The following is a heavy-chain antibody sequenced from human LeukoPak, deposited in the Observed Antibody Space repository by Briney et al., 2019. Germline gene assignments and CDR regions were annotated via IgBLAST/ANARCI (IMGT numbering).Heavy chain of an antibody. V-gene: IGHV4-34*01. Sequence: SETLSLTCAVYGGSFSGYYWSWIGQPPGKGLEWIGEINHSGSTNYNPSLKSRVTISVDTSKNQFSLKLSSVTAADTAVYYCAKIRGYSYGYRFDYWGQGTLVTVSS. D-gene: IGHD5-18*01. CDR2: INHSGST. CDR1: GGSFSGYY. J-gene: IGHJ4*02. CDR3: AKIRGYSYGYRFDY.